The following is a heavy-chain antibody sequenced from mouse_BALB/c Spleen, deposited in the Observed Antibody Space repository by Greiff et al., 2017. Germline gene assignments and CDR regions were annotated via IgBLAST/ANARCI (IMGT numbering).Heavy chain of an antibody. J-gene: IGHJ4*01. V-gene: IGHV1-80*01. CDR1: GFAFSSYW. Sequence: QVQLQQSGAELVRPGSSVKISCKASGFAFSSYWMNWVKQRPGQGLEWIGQIYPGDGDTNYNGKFKGKATLTADKSSSTAYMQLSSLTSEDSAVYFCARERGNDGYLYYYAMDYWGQGTSVTVSS. CDR3: ARERGNDGYLYYYAMDY. CDR2: IYPGDGDT. D-gene: IGHD2-3*01.